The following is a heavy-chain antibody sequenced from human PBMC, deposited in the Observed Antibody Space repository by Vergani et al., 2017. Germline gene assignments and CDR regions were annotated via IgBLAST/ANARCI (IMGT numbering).Heavy chain of an antibody. Sequence: QVQLQESGPGLVKPSETLSLTCTVSGGSISSYYWSWIRQPPGKGLEWIGYIYYSGSTNYNPSLKSRVTISVDTSKNQFSLKLSSVTAADTAVYYCAILSGSYSGGWFDPWGQGTLVTVSS. CDR2: IYYSGST. CDR1: GGSISSYY. D-gene: IGHD1-26*01. CDR3: AILSGSYSGGWFDP. J-gene: IGHJ5*02. V-gene: IGHV4-59*01.